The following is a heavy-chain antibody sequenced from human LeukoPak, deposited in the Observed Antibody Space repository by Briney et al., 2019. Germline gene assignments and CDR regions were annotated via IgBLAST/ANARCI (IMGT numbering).Heavy chain of an antibody. D-gene: IGHD2-15*01. Sequence: HGESLRISCKGSGYSFTSYWISWVRQMPGKGLEWMGRIDPSDSYTNYSPSFQGHVTISADKSISTAYLQWGSLKASDTAMYYCARHDAAGAQGGFFDYWGQGTLVTVSS. CDR1: GYSFTSYW. J-gene: IGHJ4*02. CDR2: IDPSDSYT. V-gene: IGHV5-10-1*01. CDR3: ARHDAAGAQGGFFDY.